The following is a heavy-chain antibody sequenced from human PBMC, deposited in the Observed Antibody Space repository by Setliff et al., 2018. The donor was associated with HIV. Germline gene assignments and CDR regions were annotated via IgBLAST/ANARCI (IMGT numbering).Heavy chain of an antibody. J-gene: IGHJ4*02. CDR1: GDSLSNYV. V-gene: IGHV1-69*05. CDR2: IVPLFGTT. CDR3: ARDLLLRYFDF. Sequence: GASVKVSCKASGDSLSNYVITWVRRAPGQGLEWMGGIVPLFGTTNYAQNFQGRLTITTDQIMTTAYMELTSLTSEDTAVYYCARDLLLRYFDFWGQGTLVTVSS. D-gene: IGHD3-9*01.